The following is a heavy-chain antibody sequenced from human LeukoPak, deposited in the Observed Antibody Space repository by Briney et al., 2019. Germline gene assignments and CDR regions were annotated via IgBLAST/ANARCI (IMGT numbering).Heavy chain of an antibody. D-gene: IGHD3-16*01. CDR1: GGSFSGYY. CDR2: INHSGST. Sequence: SETLSLTCAVYGGSFSGYYWSWIRQPPGKGLEWIGEINHSGSTNYNPSLKSRVTISVDTSKNQFSLKLSSVTAADTAVYYCARGGNMITFGGVIDYWGQGTLVTVSS. CDR3: ARGGNMITFGGVIDY. J-gene: IGHJ4*02. V-gene: IGHV4-34*01.